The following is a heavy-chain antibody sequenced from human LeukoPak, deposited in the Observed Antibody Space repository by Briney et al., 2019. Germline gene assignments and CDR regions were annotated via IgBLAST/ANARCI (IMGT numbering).Heavy chain of an antibody. CDR1: GYTFTCYY. Sequence: GASVKVSCKASGYTFTCYYMHWVRQAPGQGLEWMGWINPNSGGTNYAQKFQGRVTMTRDTSISTAYMELSRLRSDDTAVYYCARDGRVLRFLGNWFGPWGQGTLVTVA. CDR2: INPNSGGT. D-gene: IGHD3-3*01. J-gene: IGHJ5*02. V-gene: IGHV1-2*02. CDR3: ARDGRVLRFLGNWFGP.